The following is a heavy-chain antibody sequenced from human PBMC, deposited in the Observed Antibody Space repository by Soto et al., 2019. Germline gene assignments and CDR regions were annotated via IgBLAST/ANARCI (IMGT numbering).Heavy chain of an antibody. J-gene: IGHJ3*02. Sequence: ASVKVSCKTSGYTFTSYVISWVRQAPGQRLEWMGWISAYDGRSNYAQILQGRVTMTTDTSTTTAYMELRSLRSDDTAVYYCARRREYYGFDIWGQGTRVTVSS. CDR1: GYTFTSYV. CDR2: ISAYDGRS. CDR3: ARRREYYGFDI. D-gene: IGHD2-2*01. V-gene: IGHV1-18*01.